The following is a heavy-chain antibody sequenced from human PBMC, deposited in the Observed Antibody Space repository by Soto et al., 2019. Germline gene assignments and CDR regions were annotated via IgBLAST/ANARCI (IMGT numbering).Heavy chain of an antibody. D-gene: IGHD3-9*01. CDR2: ISAYNGNT. J-gene: IGHJ5*02. Sequence: ASVKVSCKASGYTFTSYGIGWVRQAPGQGLEWMGWISAYNGNTNYAQKLQGRVTMTTDTSTSTAYMELRSLRSDDTAVYYCARDDPYYDILTGYVNWFDPWGQGTLVTVSS. CDR3: ARDDPYYDILTGYVNWFDP. CDR1: GYTFTSYG. V-gene: IGHV1-18*01.